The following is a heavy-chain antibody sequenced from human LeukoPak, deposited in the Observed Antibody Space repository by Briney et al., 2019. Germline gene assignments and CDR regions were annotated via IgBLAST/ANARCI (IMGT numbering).Heavy chain of an antibody. D-gene: IGHD3-9*01. Sequence: GGSLRLSCAASGFTVSSNYMSWVRQAPGKGLEWVSVIYSGSSTYYSDSVEGRFTISRDNSKNKLYLQMNSLRAEDTDVYYCARDSRCFDWLSAYYYYYGMDVWGRGTTVSV. V-gene: IGHV3-66*02. CDR1: GFTVSSNY. CDR3: ARDSRCFDWLSAYYYYYGMDV. CDR2: IYSGSST. J-gene: IGHJ6*02.